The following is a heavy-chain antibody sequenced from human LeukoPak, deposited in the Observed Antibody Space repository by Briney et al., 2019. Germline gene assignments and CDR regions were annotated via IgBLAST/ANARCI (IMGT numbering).Heavy chain of an antibody. J-gene: IGHJ2*01. CDR1: GGTFSSYA. CDR3: ARVDCSSTSCLTYFDL. CDR2: IIPIFGTA. V-gene: IGHV1-69*13. Sequence: SVKVSCKASGGTFSSYAISWVRQAPGQGLEWMGGIIPIFGTANYAQKFQGRVTITADESTSTAYMELSSLRSEDTAVYYCARVDCSSTSCLTYFDLWGRGTLVTVSS. D-gene: IGHD2-2*01.